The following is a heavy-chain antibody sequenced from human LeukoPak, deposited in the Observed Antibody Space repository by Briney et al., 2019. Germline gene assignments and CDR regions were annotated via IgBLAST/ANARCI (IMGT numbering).Heavy chain of an antibody. J-gene: IGHJ5*02. CDR2: ISSNSSYT. V-gene: IGHV3-11*03. CDR3: AGSGYDPNWFDP. CDR1: GFTFSDYY. D-gene: IGHD5-12*01. Sequence: KPGGSLRLSCAASGFTFSDYYMSWIRQAPGKGLEWVSYISSNSSYTNYADSVKGRFTISRDNAKNSLYLQMNSLRAEDTAVYYCAGSGYDPNWFDPWGQGTLVTVSS.